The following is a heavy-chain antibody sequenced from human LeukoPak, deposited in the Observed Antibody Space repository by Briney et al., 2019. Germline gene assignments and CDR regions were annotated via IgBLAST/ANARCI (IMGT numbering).Heavy chain of an antibody. V-gene: IGHV4-4*02. D-gene: IGHD2-21*02. J-gene: IGHJ4*02. Sequence: SETLSLTCAVSGGSICSSNWWSWARQPPGKGLEGIGQIYHSGSTNYNPSLKSRVTISVDKSKTQCSLKLSSVTAADTAVYYCATRYCGGDCYFESWGQGTLVPVSS. CDR3: ATRYCGGDCYFES. CDR2: IYHSGST. CDR1: GGSICSSNW.